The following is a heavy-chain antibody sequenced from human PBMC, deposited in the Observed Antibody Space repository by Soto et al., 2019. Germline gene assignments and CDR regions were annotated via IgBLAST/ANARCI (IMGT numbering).Heavy chain of an antibody. Sequence: ASVKVSCKASGYTFTSYGISWVRQAPGQGLEWMGWISAYNGNTNYAQKLQGRVTMTTDTSTSTAYMELRSLRSDDTAVYYCARYIAAAGTVYYYYYGMDVWGQGTTVTVSS. CDR1: GYTFTSYG. CDR3: ARYIAAAGTVYYYYYGMDV. CDR2: ISAYNGNT. J-gene: IGHJ6*02. D-gene: IGHD6-13*01. V-gene: IGHV1-18*01.